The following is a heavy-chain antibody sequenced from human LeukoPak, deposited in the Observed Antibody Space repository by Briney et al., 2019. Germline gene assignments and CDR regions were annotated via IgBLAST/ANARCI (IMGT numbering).Heavy chain of an antibody. J-gene: IGHJ4*02. Sequence: PGGSLRLSCAASGFTFSSYGMHWVRQAPGKGLEWVAVIWYGGSNKYYADSVKGRFTISRDNSKNTLYLQMNSLRAEDTAVYYCAKDRCGGDCNLFDYWGQGTLVTVSS. CDR1: GFTFSSYG. D-gene: IGHD2-21*01. V-gene: IGHV3-30*02. CDR2: IWYGGSNK. CDR3: AKDRCGGDCNLFDY.